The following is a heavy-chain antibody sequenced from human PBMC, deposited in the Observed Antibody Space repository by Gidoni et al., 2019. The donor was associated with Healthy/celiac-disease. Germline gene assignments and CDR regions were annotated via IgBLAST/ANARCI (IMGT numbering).Heavy chain of an antibody. Sequence: EVQLVESGGGLVQPGGSLRLSCAASGFTFSSYSMNWVRQAPGKGLEWVSYISSSSSTIYYADSVKGRCTISRDNAKSSLYLQMNSLRDEDTAVYYCARAHPPDIVVVVAAPDYWGQGTLVTVSS. CDR1: GFTFSSYS. D-gene: IGHD2-15*01. J-gene: IGHJ4*02. CDR3: ARAHPPDIVVVVAAPDY. CDR2: ISSSSSTI. V-gene: IGHV3-48*02.